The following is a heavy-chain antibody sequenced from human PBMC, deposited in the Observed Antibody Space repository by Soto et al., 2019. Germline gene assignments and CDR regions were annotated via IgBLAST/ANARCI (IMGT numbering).Heavy chain of an antibody. J-gene: IGHJ6*02. Sequence: GGSLRLSCAASGFTFSSYAMSWVRQAPGKGLEWVSAISGSGGSTYYADSVKGRFTISRDNSKNTLYLQMNSLRAEDTAVYYCAKGFPDYDFWSGYYEGVFYGMDVWGQGTTVTVSS. D-gene: IGHD3-3*01. CDR1: GFTFSSYA. CDR2: ISGSGGST. CDR3: AKGFPDYDFWSGYYEGVFYGMDV. V-gene: IGHV3-23*01.